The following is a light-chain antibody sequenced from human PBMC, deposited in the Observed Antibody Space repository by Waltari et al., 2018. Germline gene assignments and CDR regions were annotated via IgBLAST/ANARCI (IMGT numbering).Light chain of an antibody. CDR2: DVN. CDR1: SSDLGRYTY. V-gene: IGLV2-14*03. J-gene: IGLJ1*01. CDR3: SSYTSTTTPFV. Sequence: QSALTQPASVSGSPGQSITISCTGTSSDLGRYTYVSWYQQHPGKALKLIIYDVNNRPSGISDRFSGSKSANTASLTISGLQVEDEADYFCSSYTSTTTPFVFGSGTKVTVL.